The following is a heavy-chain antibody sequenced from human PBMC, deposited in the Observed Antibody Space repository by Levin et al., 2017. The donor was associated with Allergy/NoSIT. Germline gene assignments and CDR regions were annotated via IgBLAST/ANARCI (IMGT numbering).Heavy chain of an antibody. CDR2: ISYDGNNK. J-gene: IGHJ3*02. CDR3: ARDYDFWSGRPHDAFDI. D-gene: IGHD3-3*01. V-gene: IGHV3-30*04. Sequence: GGSLRLSCVASGFIFSSYAMHWVRQAPGKGLEWVAFISYDGNNKDYAESVKGRFTISRDNSKNTLYLQMNSLRTEDTAVFYCARDYDFWSGRPHDAFDIWGQGTMVTVSS. CDR1: GFIFSSYA.